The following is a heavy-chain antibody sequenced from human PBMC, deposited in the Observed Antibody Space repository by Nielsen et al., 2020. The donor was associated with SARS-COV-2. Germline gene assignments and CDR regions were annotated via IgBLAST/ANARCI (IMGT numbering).Heavy chain of an antibody. V-gene: IGHV1-24*01. D-gene: IGHD3-3*01. CDR3: ARDGGITIFGVVINPIHYYYYGMDV. CDR2: SDPEDGET. Sequence: ASVKVSCKVSGYTLTELSMHWVRQAPGKGLEWMGGSDPEDGETIYAQKFQGRVTMTEDTSTDTAYMELSSLRSEDTAVYYCARDGGITIFGVVINPIHYYYYGMDVWGQGTTVTVSS. CDR1: GYTLTELS. J-gene: IGHJ6*02.